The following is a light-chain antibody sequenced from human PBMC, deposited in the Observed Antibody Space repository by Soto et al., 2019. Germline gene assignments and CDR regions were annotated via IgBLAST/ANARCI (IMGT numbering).Light chain of an antibody. V-gene: IGLV2-14*03. CDR2: DVN. CDR1: GTDVGAYDY. CDR3: SSYTSSSIVYV. Sequence: QSLVTQPSSPSGSPGQSITLSCTGTGTDVGAYDYVSWYQQHPGKAPKLVIYDVNNRPSGVSSRFSGSKSGNTASLTISGLQAEDEADYYCSSYTSSSIVYVFGTGTQLTVL. J-gene: IGLJ1*01.